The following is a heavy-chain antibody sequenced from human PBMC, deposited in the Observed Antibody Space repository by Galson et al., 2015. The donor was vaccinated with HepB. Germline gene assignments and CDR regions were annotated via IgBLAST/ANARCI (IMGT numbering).Heavy chain of an antibody. D-gene: IGHD6-6*01. CDR1: GGTFSSYA. J-gene: IGHJ6*02. CDR2: IIPIFGTA. V-gene: IGHV1-69*06. Sequence: SVKVSCKASGGTFSSYAISWVRQAPGQGLEWMGGIIPIFGTANYAQKFQGRVTITADKSTSTAYMELSSLRSEDTAVYYCARESYSSSSLGYYYYGMDVWGQGTTVTVSS. CDR3: ARESYSSSSLGYYYYGMDV.